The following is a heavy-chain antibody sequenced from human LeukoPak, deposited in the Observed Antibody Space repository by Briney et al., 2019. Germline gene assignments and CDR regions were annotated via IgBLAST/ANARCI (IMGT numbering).Heavy chain of an antibody. Sequence: PGGSLRLSCAASGFTVSSNYMSWVRQAPGKGLEWVSVIYSGGSTYYADSVEGRFTISRDNSKNTLYLQMNSLRAEDTAVYYCARDRGSGYGDYGEGDYWGQGTLVTVSS. J-gene: IGHJ4*02. CDR1: GFTVSSNY. CDR2: IYSGGST. D-gene: IGHD4-17*01. V-gene: IGHV3-53*05. CDR3: ARDRGSGYGDYGEGDY.